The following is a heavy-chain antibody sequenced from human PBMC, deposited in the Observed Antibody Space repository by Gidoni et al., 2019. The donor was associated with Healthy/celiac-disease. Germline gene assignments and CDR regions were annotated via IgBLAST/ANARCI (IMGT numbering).Heavy chain of an antibody. V-gene: IGHV3-66*01. CDR1: GFTVSGSY. Sequence: EVQLVESGGGLVQPGGSLRLSCAASGFTVSGSYMSWVRQAPGKGLEWVSVIYSGGSTYYADSVKGRFTISRDNSKNTLYLQMNSLRAEDTAVYYCARSPDRGYSYGNGDYWGQGTLVTVSS. CDR3: ARSPDRGYSYGNGDY. CDR2: IYSGGST. J-gene: IGHJ4*02. D-gene: IGHD5-18*01.